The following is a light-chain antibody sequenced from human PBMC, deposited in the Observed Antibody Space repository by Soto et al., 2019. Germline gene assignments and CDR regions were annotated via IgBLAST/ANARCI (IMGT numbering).Light chain of an antibody. CDR1: QSISSW. CDR2: ASS. Sequence: DIQRTQSPSTLSASVGYRVTITGRASQSISSWLAWYQQRPGKSPNLLIYASSSLQSGVPSRFSGSGSGTDFTLTISSLQPEDFATYYCHQSYSTPWTFAQGPKLDI. CDR3: HQSYSTPWT. V-gene: IGKV1-39*01. J-gene: IGKJ1*01.